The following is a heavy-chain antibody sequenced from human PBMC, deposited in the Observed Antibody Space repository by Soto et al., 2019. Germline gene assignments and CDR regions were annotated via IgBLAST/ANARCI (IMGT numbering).Heavy chain of an antibody. V-gene: IGHV2-5*02. Sequence: QITLKESGPPLVKPTQTLTLTCTFSGFSLSTSGMGVGWLRQPPGKALEWIALLTCDDDQRYRPSLRSRLPITKDTAKHHVALTMTAMAPLDTSTHYCAHTTVPMIGFVSWGQGTLVTVSS. CDR2: LTCDDDQ. J-gene: IGHJ4*02. CDR1: GFSLSTSGMG. CDR3: AHTTVPMIGFVS. D-gene: IGHD3-16*01.